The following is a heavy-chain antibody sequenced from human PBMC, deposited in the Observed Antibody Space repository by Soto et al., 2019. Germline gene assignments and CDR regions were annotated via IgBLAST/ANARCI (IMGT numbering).Heavy chain of an antibody. D-gene: IGHD5-18*01. V-gene: IGHV3-30*18. CDR1: GFTFSSYG. J-gene: IGHJ4*02. Sequence: GGSLRLSCAASGFTFSSYGMHWVRQAPGKGLEWVAVISYDGSNKYYADSVKGRFTISRDNSKNTLYLQMNSLRAEDTAVYYCAKDLDSYGRGRLWYWGQGTLVTVSS. CDR2: ISYDGSNK. CDR3: AKDLDSYGRGRLWY.